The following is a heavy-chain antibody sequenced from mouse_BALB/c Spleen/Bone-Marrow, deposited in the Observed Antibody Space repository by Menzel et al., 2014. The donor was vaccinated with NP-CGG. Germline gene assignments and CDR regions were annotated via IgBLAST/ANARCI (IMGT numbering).Heavy chain of an antibody. Sequence: QVQLKQSGAELMKPGASVKISCKATGYTFSRYWIEWVKQRPGHGLEWTGEILPGSGSTNYNEKFKGKATFTADTSSNTAYMQLSSLTSEDSAVYYCARWGYGSSYVGYFDVWGAGTTVTVSS. D-gene: IGHD1-1*01. CDR3: ARWGYGSSYVGYFDV. CDR1: GYTFSRYW. V-gene: IGHV1-9*01. J-gene: IGHJ1*01. CDR2: ILPGSGST.